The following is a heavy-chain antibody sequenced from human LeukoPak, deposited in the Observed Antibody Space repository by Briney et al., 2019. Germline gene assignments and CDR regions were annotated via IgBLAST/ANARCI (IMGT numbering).Heavy chain of an antibody. Sequence: SETLSLTCTVSGGSISSYYWSWIRQPPGKGLEWIGYIYYSGSTNYNPSLKSRVTISVDTSKNQFSLKLSSVTAADTAVYYCAGKRGYSYGYGPVDYWGQGTLVTVSS. CDR3: AGKRGYSYGYGPVDY. V-gene: IGHV4-59*08. CDR2: IYYSGST. D-gene: IGHD5-18*01. J-gene: IGHJ4*02. CDR1: GGSISSYY.